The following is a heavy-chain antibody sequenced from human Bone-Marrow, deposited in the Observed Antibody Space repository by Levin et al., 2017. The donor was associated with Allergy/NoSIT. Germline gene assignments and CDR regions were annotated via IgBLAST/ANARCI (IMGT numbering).Heavy chain of an antibody. CDR2: IYYSGST. CDR1: GGSISSGDYY. J-gene: IGHJ4*02. CDR3: ASLYYYDSSPYYFDY. Sequence: PSETLSLTCTVSGGSISSGDYYWSWIRQPPGKGLEWIGYIYYSGSTYYNPSLKSRVTISVDTSKNQFSLKLSSVTAADTAVYYCASLYYYDSSPYYFDYWGQGTLVTVSS. V-gene: IGHV4-30-4*01. D-gene: IGHD3-22*01.